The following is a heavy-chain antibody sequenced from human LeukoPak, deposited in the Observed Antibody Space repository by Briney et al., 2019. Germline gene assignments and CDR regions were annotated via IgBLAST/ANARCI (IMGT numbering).Heavy chain of an antibody. J-gene: IGHJ6*03. CDR2: IIPIFGTT. CDR3: AWGGAAAGTDTYYYYYYYMDV. Sequence: ASVKVSCKASGGTFRSYAISWVRQAPGQGLEWMGGIIPIFGTTNYAQKFQDRVTITADKSTSTAYMELSSLRSEDTAVYYCAWGGAAAGTDTYYYYYYYMDVWGKGTTVTVSS. D-gene: IGHD6-13*01. V-gene: IGHV1-69*06. CDR1: GGTFRSYA.